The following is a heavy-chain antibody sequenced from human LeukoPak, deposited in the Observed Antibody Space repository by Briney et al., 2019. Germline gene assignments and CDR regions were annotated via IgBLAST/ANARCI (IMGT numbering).Heavy chain of an antibody. CDR1: GFTFSNYG. D-gene: IGHD6-13*01. Sequence: PGESLRLSCVASGFTFSNYGIHWVRQAPGKGLEWVTFISYDGSNKYYADSVKGRFTVSRDNPKNTLYVQMNSLRVEDTAVYYCARDLGVYTSSRTYPDYWGQGTLVVVSS. V-gene: IGHV3-30-3*01. J-gene: IGHJ4*02. CDR2: ISYDGSNK. CDR3: ARDLGVYTSSRTYPDY.